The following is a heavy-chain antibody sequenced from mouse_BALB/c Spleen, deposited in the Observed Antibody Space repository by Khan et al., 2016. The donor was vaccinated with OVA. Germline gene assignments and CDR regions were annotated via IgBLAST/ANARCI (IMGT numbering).Heavy chain of an antibody. V-gene: IGHV1-7*01. CDR1: GYTFTSYW. D-gene: IGHD1-3*01. J-gene: IGHJ2*01. Sequence: VQLQESGAELAKPGASVKMSYTASGYTFTSYWMHWIKQRPGQGLEWIGYINPTSGYTDYNQKFKDKATLTADKSSSTAYMQLSSLTSDDSAVYYCARDIIDYWGQGTALTVSS. CDR3: ARDIIDY. CDR2: INPTSGYT.